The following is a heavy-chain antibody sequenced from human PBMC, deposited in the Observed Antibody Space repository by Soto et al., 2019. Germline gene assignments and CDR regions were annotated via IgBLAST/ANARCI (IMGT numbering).Heavy chain of an antibody. D-gene: IGHD1-1*01. CDR1: GYTFTSYG. Sequence: QVHLVQSGAEVKKPGASVKVSCKASGYTFTSYGITWVRQAPGQGLEWMGWISAHNGNTDYASELQGRVIVNRYTTTSTAYMEPRSLRSDDTAVYYCARGRYGDYWGQGALVTVSA. CDR3: ARGRYGDY. V-gene: IGHV1-18*01. CDR2: ISAHNGNT. J-gene: IGHJ4*02.